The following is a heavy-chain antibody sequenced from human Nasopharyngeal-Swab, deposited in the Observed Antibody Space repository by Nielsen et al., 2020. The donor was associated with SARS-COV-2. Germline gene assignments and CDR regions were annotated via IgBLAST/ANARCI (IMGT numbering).Heavy chain of an antibody. J-gene: IGHJ4*02. Sequence: GGSLRLSCAASGFTFSNYRMHWVRQAPGKGLVWVSRINGDGSSLNYADFVKGRFTISTDNAKSTLYLEMNRLRAEDTAVYYCARGRGSSTSMIGYWGQGTLVTVSS. D-gene: IGHD2/OR15-2a*01. CDR2: INGDGSSL. V-gene: IGHV3-74*01. CDR1: GFTFSNYR. CDR3: ARGRGSSTSMIGY.